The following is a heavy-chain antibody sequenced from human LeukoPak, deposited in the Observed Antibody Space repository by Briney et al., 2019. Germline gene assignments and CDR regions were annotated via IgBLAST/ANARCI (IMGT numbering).Heavy chain of an antibody. J-gene: IGHJ4*02. V-gene: IGHV3-30*18. CDR1: GFTISNYG. CDR3: AKGRRSGWYVLIFDY. CDR2: ISYDGSNK. D-gene: IGHD6-19*01. Sequence: GGSLRLSCAASGFTISNYGIHWVRQAPGKGLEWVAVISYDGSNKYYADSVKGRFTISRDNSKNTLYLQMNSLRAEDTAVYYCAKGRRSGWYVLIFDYWGQGTLVTVSS.